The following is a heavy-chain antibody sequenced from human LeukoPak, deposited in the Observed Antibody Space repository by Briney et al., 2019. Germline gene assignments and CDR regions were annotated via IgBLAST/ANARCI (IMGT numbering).Heavy chain of an antibody. CDR3: AREPIVVVPAANNWFDP. Sequence: AGGSLRLSCAASGFTFSSYAMHWVRQAPGKGLEWVAVISYDGSNKYYADSVKGRFTISRDNSKNTLYLQMNSLRAEDTAVYYWAREPIVVVPAANNWFDPWGQGTLVTVSS. V-gene: IGHV3-30-3*01. J-gene: IGHJ5*02. D-gene: IGHD2-2*01. CDR2: ISYDGSNK. CDR1: GFTFSSYA.